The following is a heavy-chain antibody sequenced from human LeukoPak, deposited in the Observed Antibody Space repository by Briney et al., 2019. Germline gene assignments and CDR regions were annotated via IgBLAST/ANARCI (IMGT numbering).Heavy chain of an antibody. D-gene: IGHD4-17*01. CDR2: IKRVIVGGTT. J-gene: IGHJ4*02. CDR3: AAQGGSGDLRY. V-gene: IGHV3-15*01. CDR1: GFTFKNAW. Sequence: GGSLRLSCAASGFTFKNAWMSGVRQAPGKGREGVGRIKRVIVGGTTDYAAPVKGRFTVSRDDSINTLYLQMSSLKTEATAVYYCAAQGGSGDLRYWGQGTLVTVSS.